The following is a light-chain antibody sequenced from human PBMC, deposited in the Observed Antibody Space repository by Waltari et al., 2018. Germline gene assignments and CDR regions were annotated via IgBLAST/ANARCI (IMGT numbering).Light chain of an antibody. V-gene: IGKV1-5*03. Sequence: DIQMTQSPSTLSAAVGDRVTFTCRASQAINHWLAWYQQKPGKAPKVLIYKASILESGVSSRFSGSGSGTEFTLTINSLQADDSATYYCQQYKSYPVTFGPGTKVDVK. J-gene: IGKJ1*01. CDR2: KAS. CDR1: QAINHW. CDR3: QQYKSYPVT.